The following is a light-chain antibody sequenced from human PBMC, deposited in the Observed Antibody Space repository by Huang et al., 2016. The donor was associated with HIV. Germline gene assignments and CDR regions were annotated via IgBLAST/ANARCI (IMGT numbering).Light chain of an antibody. Sequence: EIVMTQSPATLSGSPGERATLSCRASQSVSSNLAWYQQKPGQAPRLLIYGASTRATGIRARFSGSGSGTEFTLTISSLQSEDFAVYYCQQYNNWPPTFGQGTKLEIK. CDR1: QSVSSN. J-gene: IGKJ2*01. CDR3: QQYNNWPPT. V-gene: IGKV3-15*01. CDR2: GAS.